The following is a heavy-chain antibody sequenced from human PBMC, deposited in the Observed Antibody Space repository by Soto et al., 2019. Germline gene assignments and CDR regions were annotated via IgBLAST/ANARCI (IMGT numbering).Heavy chain of an antibody. CDR3: ARDWTIVVVTAIPWGRSDNWFDP. V-gene: IGHV3-11*01. D-gene: IGHD2-21*02. CDR1: GFTFSDYY. CDR2: ISSSGSTI. Sequence: GSLRLSCAASGFTFSDYYMSWIRQAPGKGLEWVSYISSSGSTIYYADSVKGRFTISRDNAKNSLYLQMNSLRAEDTAVYYCARDWTIVVVTAIPWGRSDNWFDPWGQGTLVTVSS. J-gene: IGHJ5*02.